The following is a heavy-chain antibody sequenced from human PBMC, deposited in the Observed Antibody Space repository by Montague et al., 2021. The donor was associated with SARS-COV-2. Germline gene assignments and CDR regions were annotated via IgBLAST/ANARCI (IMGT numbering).Heavy chain of an antibody. CDR1: GGSISSGSYY. D-gene: IGHD3-22*01. V-gene: IGHV4-39*01. CDR2: IYYSGST. CDR3: ARQSPVTMIVVVISGRFDY. J-gene: IGHJ4*02. Sequence: SETLSLTCTVSGGSISSGSYYWGWIRQPPGTGLEWIGSIYYSGSTYYNPSLRSRVTISVDTSKNQFSLKLSSVTAADTAVYYCARQSPVTMIVVVISGRFDYWGQGTLVTVSS.